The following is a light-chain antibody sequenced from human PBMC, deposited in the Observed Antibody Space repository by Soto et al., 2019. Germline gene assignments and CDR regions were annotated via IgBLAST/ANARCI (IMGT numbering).Light chain of an antibody. CDR3: CSYASGGTRMV. J-gene: IGLJ2*01. CDR1: SSDVGSHNL. Sequence: QSVLTQPASVSGSPGQSITISCTGTSSDVGSHNLVSWYQQYPGKAPKLMIYEVNKRPSGVSDRFSGSKSGNTASLTISGLQAEDEADYYCCSYASGGTRMVFGGGTKLTVL. CDR2: EVN. V-gene: IGLV2-23*02.